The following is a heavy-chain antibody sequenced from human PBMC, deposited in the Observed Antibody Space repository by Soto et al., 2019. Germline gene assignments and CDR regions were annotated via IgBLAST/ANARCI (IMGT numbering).Heavy chain of an antibody. CDR1: GFSFYTYP. CDR3: ARVGNWGTAFDV. D-gene: IGHD7-27*01. J-gene: IGHJ3*01. V-gene: IGHV3-30*04. Sequence: HPVGSLRLSCAASGFSFYTYPMHWVRQAPGKGLEWVALISHDGNDQYYADSVKGRFTVSRDNSKDTVYLQLSALRLDDTAVYYCARVGNWGTAFDVWGQGTMVTVSS. CDR2: ISHDGNDQ.